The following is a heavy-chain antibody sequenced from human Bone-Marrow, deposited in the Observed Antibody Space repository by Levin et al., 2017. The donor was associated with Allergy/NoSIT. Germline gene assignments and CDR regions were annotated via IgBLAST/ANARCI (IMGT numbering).Heavy chain of an antibody. V-gene: IGHV3-15*07. Sequence: GESLKISCAASGFTFNNAWMNWVRQAPGKGLEWVGRIKSTTDGGTIHYAAPVKGRFTISRDDSKDTLSLQMDSLKTEDTGVYYCTTYTLVVTAIKSEWVDYWGQGTLVTVSS. D-gene: IGHD2-21*02. J-gene: IGHJ4*02. CDR2: IKSTTDGGTI. CDR1: GFTFNNAW. CDR3: TTYTLVVTAIKSEWVDY.